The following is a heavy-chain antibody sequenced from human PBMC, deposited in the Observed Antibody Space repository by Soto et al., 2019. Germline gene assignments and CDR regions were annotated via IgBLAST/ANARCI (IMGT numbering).Heavy chain of an antibody. CDR1: RDTFNTHA. J-gene: IGHJ5*02. CDR3: ASGGITGPRDNWFDP. D-gene: IGHD1-20*01. V-gene: IGHV1-69*13. Sequence: ASVKVSCKASRDTFNTHAISWVRQAPGQGLEWMGGIVPIIGTTYCAQRFQGRVTITADDSTSTAYMELNSLISEDTAVYYCASGGITGPRDNWFDPWGQGTLVTV. CDR2: IVPIIGTT.